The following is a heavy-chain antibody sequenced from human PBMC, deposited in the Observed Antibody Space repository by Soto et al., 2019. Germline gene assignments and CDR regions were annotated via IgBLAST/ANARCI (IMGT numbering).Heavy chain of an antibody. CDR1: GYTLTELS. V-gene: IGHV1-24*01. J-gene: IGHJ6*03. D-gene: IGHD1-1*01. Sequence: AASVKVSCKVPGYTLTELSMHWVRQAPGKGLEWMGGFDPEDGETIYAQKFQGRVTMTEDTSTDTAYMELSSLRSEDTAVYYCATAGPNWNYFYYYYMDVWGKGTTVTVSS. CDR2: FDPEDGET. CDR3: ATAGPNWNYFYYYYMDV.